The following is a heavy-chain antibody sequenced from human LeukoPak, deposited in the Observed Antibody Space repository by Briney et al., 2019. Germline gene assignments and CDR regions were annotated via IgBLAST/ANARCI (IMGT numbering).Heavy chain of an antibody. Sequence: GGSLRLSCAASGFTFNNYDITWVRQAPGKGLEWVSYISSGGSAAYYADSAKGRFTISRDNAKNTLYLQMNSLRAEDTALYYCARDPTNLYATSWYGFDYWGQGTLVAVSS. CDR1: GFTFNNYD. CDR3: ARDPTNLYATSWYGFDY. CDR2: ISSGGSAA. D-gene: IGHD6-13*01. J-gene: IGHJ4*02. V-gene: IGHV3-48*03.